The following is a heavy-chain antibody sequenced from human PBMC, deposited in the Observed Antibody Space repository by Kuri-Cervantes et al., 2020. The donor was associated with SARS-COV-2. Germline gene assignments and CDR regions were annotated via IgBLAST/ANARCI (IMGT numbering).Heavy chain of an antibody. J-gene: IGHJ6*02. CDR1: GGTFSSYA. CDR2: IIPIFGTA. CDR3: ARDLFPAATVAGGGSGLGMDV. V-gene: IGHV1-69*13. D-gene: IGHD6-19*01. Sequence: SVKVSCKASGGTFSSYAISWVRQAPGQGLEWMGGIIPIFGTANYAQKFQGRVTITADESTSTAYMELSSLRSEDTAVYYCARDLFPAATVAGGGSGLGMDVWGQGTTVTVSS.